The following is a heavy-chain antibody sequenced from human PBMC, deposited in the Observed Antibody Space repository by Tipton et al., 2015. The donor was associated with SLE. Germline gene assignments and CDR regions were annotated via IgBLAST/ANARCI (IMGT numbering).Heavy chain of an antibody. CDR3: AISLYSRPDY. J-gene: IGHJ4*02. CDR2: ISYDGSNK. Sequence: QVQLVQSGGGVVQPGRSLRLSCAASGFTFSTYAMHWVRQAPGKGLEWVALISYDGSNKYYADSVKGRFTISRDNSKNTLYLQMNSLRPEDTAVYYCAISLYSRPDYWGQGTQVTVSS. V-gene: IGHV3-30*04. D-gene: IGHD6-13*01. CDR1: GFTFSTYA.